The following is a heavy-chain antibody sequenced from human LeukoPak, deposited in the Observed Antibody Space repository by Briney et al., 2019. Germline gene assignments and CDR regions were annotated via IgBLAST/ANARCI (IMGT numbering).Heavy chain of an antibody. D-gene: IGHD3-10*01. CDR1: GFSFTSYW. CDR3: ARHTGRPQAGWFDT. CDR2: ILVGGSEV. V-gene: IGHV5-51*01. J-gene: IGHJ5*02. Sequence: GESLKISCKGSGFSFTSYWIGWVRQMPGKGLEYMGIILVGGSEVRYSPAFQGLVTISADKSINTAYLQWTSLKASDTAMYYCARHTGRPQAGWFDTWGQGTLVTVSA.